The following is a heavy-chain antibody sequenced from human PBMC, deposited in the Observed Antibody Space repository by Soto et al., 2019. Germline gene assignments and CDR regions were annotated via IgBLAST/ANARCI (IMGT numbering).Heavy chain of an antibody. CDR2: YHSGGSS. CDR1: GVSLNTADTW. J-gene: IGHJ6*02. V-gene: IGHV4-30-4*01. D-gene: IGHD2-15*01. CDR3: VRSRKMEGGSAYGLEV. Sequence: QVQLQESGSGLVKPSQSLSLTCTVSGVSLNTADTWWSWIRQSPGKGLEFIGYYHSGGSSYYDASFRNRDIISEGTSIGQFCLKLSSVAVADAVVYFGVRSRKMEGGSAYGLEVWGQGTRVTVSS.